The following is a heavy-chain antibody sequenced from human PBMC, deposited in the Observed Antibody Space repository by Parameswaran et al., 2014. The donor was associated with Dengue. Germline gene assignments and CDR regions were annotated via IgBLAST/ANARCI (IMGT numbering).Heavy chain of an antibody. D-gene: IGHD3-10*01. Sequence: WIRQPPGKGLEWVAVISYDGSNKYYADSVKGRFTISRDNSKNTLYLQMNSLRAEDTAVYYCASKEVLWFGEVPWGQGTLVTVSS. CDR3: ASKEVLWFGEVP. V-gene: IGHV3-30-3*01. CDR2: ISYDGSNK. J-gene: IGHJ5*02.